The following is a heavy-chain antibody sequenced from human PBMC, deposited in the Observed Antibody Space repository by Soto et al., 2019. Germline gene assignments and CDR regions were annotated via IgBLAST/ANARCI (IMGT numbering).Heavy chain of an antibody. CDR3: ASTTTVTTRDQAFDA. CDR1: GFTFSNYG. D-gene: IGHD4-17*01. Sequence: QVQLVESGGGVVQPGMSLRLSCAASGFTFSNYGMHWVRQAPGKGLEWVAVVWHEGSNEYYADSVKGRFTISRDNSKDTLFLQMDSLRVDDTAVYYCASTTTVTTRDQAFDAWGQGTMVTVSS. J-gene: IGHJ3*01. CDR2: VWHEGSNE. V-gene: IGHV3-33*01.